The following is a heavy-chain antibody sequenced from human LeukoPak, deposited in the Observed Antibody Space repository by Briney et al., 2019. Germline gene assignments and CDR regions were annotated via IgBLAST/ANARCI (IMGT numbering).Heavy chain of an antibody. Sequence: GSLRLSCAASGFTFSSYAMSWVRQAPGKGLEWVSAISGSGGSTYYADSVKGRFTISRDNPKNTLYLQMNSLRPEDTAVYYCVKEPRGYSFSFDIWGQGTMVTVSS. V-gene: IGHV3-23*01. CDR2: ISGSGGST. J-gene: IGHJ3*02. CDR1: GFTFSSYA. D-gene: IGHD5-18*01. CDR3: VKEPRGYSFSFDI.